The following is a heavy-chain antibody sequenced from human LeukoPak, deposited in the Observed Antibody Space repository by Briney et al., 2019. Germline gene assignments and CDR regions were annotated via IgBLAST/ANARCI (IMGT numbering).Heavy chain of an antibody. CDR1: GYTFTSYY. D-gene: IGHD1-26*01. CDR3: ARDSWELVAFDI. J-gene: IGHJ3*02. V-gene: IGHV1-69*13. Sequence: GASVKVSCKASGYTFTSYYMHWVRQAPGQGLEWMGGIIPIFGTANYAQKFQGRVTITADESTSTAYMELSSLRSEDTAVYYCARDSWELVAFDIWGQGTMVTVSS. CDR2: IIPIFGTA.